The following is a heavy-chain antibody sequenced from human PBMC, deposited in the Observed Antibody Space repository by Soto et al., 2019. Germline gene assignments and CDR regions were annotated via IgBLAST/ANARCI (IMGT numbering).Heavy chain of an antibody. Sequence: VQLVDSEGGVVQPGRSLRLSCAVSGFTFSRYFMHWVRQAPGKGLEWVAVMSYDGNSKYYAASVKGRFAISRDDSKTTFYLQMSSLRTEDTAVYYCARARGTYSPFDFRGQGTLVTVSS. V-gene: IGHV3-30*09. D-gene: IGHD1-26*01. J-gene: IGHJ4*02. CDR3: ARARGTYSPFDF. CDR1: GFTFSRYF. CDR2: MSYDGNSK.